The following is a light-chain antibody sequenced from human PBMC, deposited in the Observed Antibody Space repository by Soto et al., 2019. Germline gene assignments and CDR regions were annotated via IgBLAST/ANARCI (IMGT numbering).Light chain of an antibody. J-gene: IGKJ1*01. V-gene: IGKV1-5*03. CDR1: QTISSW. CDR3: QHYNSYSEA. CDR2: KAS. Sequence: DIQITQYPSSVSASVGDRVTITCRASQTISSWLAWYQQKPGKAPKLLIYKASTLKSGVPSRFSGSGSGTEFTLTISSLQPDDFATYYCQHYNSYSEAFGQGTKV.